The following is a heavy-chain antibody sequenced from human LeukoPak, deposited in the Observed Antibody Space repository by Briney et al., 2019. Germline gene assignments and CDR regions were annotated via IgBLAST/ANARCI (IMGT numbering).Heavy chain of an antibody. CDR1: GFTFNSYA. J-gene: IGHJ4*02. D-gene: IGHD6-19*01. Sequence: GGSLRLSCAASGFTFNSYAMYWVRQAPGKGLEWISGIFGSGGSAHYADSVKGRFTISRDNSKNTLYLQMNSLRAEATAVYYCGKTTAGYSSGRFPGWPVDYWGQGTLVTVSS. CDR2: IFGSGGSA. CDR3: GKTTAGYSSGRFPGWPVDY. V-gene: IGHV3-23*01.